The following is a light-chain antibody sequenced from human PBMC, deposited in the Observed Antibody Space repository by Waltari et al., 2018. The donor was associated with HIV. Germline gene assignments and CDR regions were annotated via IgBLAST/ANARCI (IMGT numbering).Light chain of an antibody. J-gene: IGLJ3*02. CDR2: GKN. CDR1: SLRSYY. CDR3: NSRDSSGNLNWV. Sequence: SSELTQDPAVSVALGQTVRLPCQGDSLRSYYASWYQQKPGQAPVLVIYGKNNRPSGIPDRFSGSSSGNTASLTITGAQAEDEADYYCNSRDSSGNLNWVFGGGTKLTVL. V-gene: IGLV3-19*01.